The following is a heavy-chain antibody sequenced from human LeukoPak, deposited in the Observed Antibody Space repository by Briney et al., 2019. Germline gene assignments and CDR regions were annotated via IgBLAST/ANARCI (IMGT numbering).Heavy chain of an antibody. V-gene: IGHV3-7*01. Sequence: GGSLRLSCAASGFTFSMFWMNWVRQAPGKGLEWVAEIKQDGSDKNYVDSVKGRFIISRDNAKNSLYLQMNSLRAEDTAVCYCARGYCSGSRCSRSYWGQGTLVTVSS. D-gene: IGHD2-2*01. CDR1: GFTFSMFW. CDR2: IKQDGSDK. CDR3: ARGYCSGSRCSRSY. J-gene: IGHJ4*02.